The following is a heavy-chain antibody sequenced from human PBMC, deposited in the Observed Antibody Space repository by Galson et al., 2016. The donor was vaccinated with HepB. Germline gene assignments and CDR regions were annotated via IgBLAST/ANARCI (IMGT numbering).Heavy chain of an antibody. CDR1: GFSFNSYA. Sequence: LRLSCAVSGFSFNSYAFSWVRQTPGKGLEWVSAISGTGGTTDYTDSVKGRFTISRDNSQSRLYLQMNSLRAEDTAIYYCAKENDFWSGYLSHWGQGALVTVSS. CDR3: AKENDFWSGYLSH. CDR2: ISGTGGTT. D-gene: IGHD3-3*01. V-gene: IGHV3-23*01. J-gene: IGHJ4*02.